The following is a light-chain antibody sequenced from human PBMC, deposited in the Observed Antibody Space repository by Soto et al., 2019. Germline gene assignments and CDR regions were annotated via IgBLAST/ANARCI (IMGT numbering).Light chain of an antibody. Sequence: QSSLTQPASVSGSPGQSITISCTGTSSDVGGYNYVSWYQQHPGKAPKLMIYDVSKRPSGVPDRFSGSKSGNTASLTISGLQTEDEAAYYCCTYAGSYLWVFGGGTKVTVL. J-gene: IGLJ3*02. CDR3: CTYAGSYLWV. V-gene: IGLV2-11*01. CDR1: SSDVGGYNY. CDR2: DVS.